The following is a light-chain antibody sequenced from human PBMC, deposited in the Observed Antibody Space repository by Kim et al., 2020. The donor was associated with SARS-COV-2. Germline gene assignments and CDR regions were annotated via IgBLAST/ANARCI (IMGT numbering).Light chain of an antibody. CDR1: QSVSSSY. CDR2: GAS. V-gene: IGKV3-20*01. Sequence: PGERASLSGRASQSVSSSYLAWYQLKPGQAPRLLIYGASSRASGIPDRFSGSGSGTDFTLTISRLEPEDFAVYYCQHYGSSPPITFGQGTRLEIK. J-gene: IGKJ5*01. CDR3: QHYGSSPPIT.